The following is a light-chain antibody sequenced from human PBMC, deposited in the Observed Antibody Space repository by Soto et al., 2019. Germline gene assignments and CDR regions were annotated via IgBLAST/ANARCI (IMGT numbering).Light chain of an antibody. V-gene: IGLV1-44*01. J-gene: IGLJ1*01. CDR3: VAWDDSLIGYV. Sequence: QSVLTQPPSASGTPGQRVTISCSGSSSNIGSNTVNWYQQLPGTAPKLLIYSNDQRPSGVPDRFSGSKSGTSASLAISGLQSEDEADYYCVAWDDSLIGYVFGTGTKLTVL. CDR1: SSNIGSNT. CDR2: SND.